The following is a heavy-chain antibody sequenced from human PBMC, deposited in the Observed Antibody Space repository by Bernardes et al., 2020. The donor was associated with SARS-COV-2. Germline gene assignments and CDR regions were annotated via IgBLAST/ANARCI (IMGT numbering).Heavy chain of an antibody. V-gene: IGHV3-33*01. D-gene: IGHD3-10*01. CDR2: VWYDASHE. CDR1: EFIATTYG. J-gene: IGHJ5*02. CDR3: AQSMSFYRNPIGVLDT. Sequence: GGSLRLSCAASEFIATTYGLHWVRQTPGKGLEWVGLVWYDASHEWYAYSVKGRFTITVDNSKNTLYLQMNSLRHEDTGVYYCAQSMSFYRNPIGVLDTWGQGTLVTVSS.